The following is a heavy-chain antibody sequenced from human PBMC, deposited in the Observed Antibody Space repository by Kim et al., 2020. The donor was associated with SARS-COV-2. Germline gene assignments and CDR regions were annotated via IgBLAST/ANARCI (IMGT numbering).Heavy chain of an antibody. CDR3: ASRVQYNWNDDELGAFDI. D-gene: IGHD1-20*01. V-gene: IGHV4-61*02. CDR2: IYTSGST. J-gene: IGHJ3*02. CDR1: GGSISSGSYY. Sequence: SETLSLTCTVSGGSISSGSYYWSWIRQPAGKGLEWIGRIYTSGSTNYNPSLKSRVTISVDTSKNQFSLKLSSVTAADTAVYYCASRVQYNWNDDELGAFDIWGQGTMVTVSS.